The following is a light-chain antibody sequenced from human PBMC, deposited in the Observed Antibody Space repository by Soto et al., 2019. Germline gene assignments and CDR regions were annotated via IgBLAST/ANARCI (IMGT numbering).Light chain of an antibody. CDR2: DVT. CDR3: CSYAATNTLV. Sequence: QSVLTQPASVSGSPGQSITISCTGTSSDVGSNNLVSWYQQHPGKAPKLMIYDVTKRPSGISNRFAGSKSDNTASLTISGLQAEDEAGYYCCSYAATNTLVFGAGTKLTVL. J-gene: IGLJ3*02. CDR1: SSDVGSNNL. V-gene: IGLV2-23*02.